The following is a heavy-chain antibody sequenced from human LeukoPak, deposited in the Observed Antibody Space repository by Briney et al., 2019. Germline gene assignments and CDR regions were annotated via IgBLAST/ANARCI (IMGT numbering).Heavy chain of an antibody. Sequence: GALRLSCAASGFTFSNYWMHWVRQAPGKGLVWVSRINSDGSSTSYADSVKGRFTISRDNSKNTLYLQMNSLRAEDTAVYYCAKDMRHTDYWGQGTLVTVSS. CDR2: INSDGSST. D-gene: IGHD2-21*01. J-gene: IGHJ4*02. V-gene: IGHV3-74*01. CDR1: GFTFSNYW. CDR3: AKDMRHTDY.